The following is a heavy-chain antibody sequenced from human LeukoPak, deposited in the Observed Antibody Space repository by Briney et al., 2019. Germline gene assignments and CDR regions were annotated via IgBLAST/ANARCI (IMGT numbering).Heavy chain of an antibody. J-gene: IGHJ6*02. Sequence: GGSLRLSCAASGFTFSSYGMHWVRQAPAKGLEWVAFIRYDGSNKYYADSVKGRFTISRDNSKNTLYLQMNSPRAEDTAVYYCAKSRPFVGDYYYYYGMDVWGQGTTVTVSS. V-gene: IGHV3-30*02. CDR1: GFTFSSYG. D-gene: IGHD2-21*01. CDR2: IRYDGSNK. CDR3: AKSRPFVGDYYYYYGMDV.